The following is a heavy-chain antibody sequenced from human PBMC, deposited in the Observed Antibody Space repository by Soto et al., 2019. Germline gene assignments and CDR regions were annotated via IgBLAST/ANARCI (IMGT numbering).Heavy chain of an antibody. CDR3: ARSVFP. CDR1: GTSISSTYW. V-gene: IGHV4-4*02. Sequence: PSETLSLTCRVSGTSISSTYWWTWVRQSPGKGLEWIGEIYHNGITKYNPSLKSRVSLSVDKSNNQFSLKLTSVTAADAAVYYCARSVFPWGQGTLVIVSS. J-gene: IGHJ5*02. CDR2: IYHNGIT.